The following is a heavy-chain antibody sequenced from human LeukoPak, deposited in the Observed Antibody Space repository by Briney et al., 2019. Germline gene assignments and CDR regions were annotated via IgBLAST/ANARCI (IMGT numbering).Heavy chain of an antibody. CDR1: GFTFSDYY. CDR2: ISSSGSTI. Sequence: PGGSLRLSCAASGFTFSDYYMSWIRQAPGKGLEWVSYISSSGSTIYYADSVKGRFTVSRDNAKNSLYLQMNSLRAEDTAVYYCARDMTIFGVDSEDYWGQGTLVTVSS. D-gene: IGHD3-3*01. J-gene: IGHJ4*02. V-gene: IGHV3-11*04. CDR3: ARDMTIFGVDSEDY.